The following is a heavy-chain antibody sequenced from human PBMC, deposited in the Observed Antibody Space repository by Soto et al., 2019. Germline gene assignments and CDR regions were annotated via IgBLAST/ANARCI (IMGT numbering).Heavy chain of an antibody. J-gene: IGHJ5*02. CDR2: LIPFLGRT. CDR3: ARTTGSPNSNWLYP. Sequence: QLQLIQSGPEVRKPGSSVKVSCKASGGTLSSYSVSWVRQAPGQGLEWMGRLIPFLGRTNYAQNFQGRVTFTADMSTITAYMELNSLRSEDTAVYYCARTTGSPNSNWLYPWGQGTLVIVSS. D-gene: IGHD1-1*01. CDR1: GGTLSSYS. V-gene: IGHV1-69*02.